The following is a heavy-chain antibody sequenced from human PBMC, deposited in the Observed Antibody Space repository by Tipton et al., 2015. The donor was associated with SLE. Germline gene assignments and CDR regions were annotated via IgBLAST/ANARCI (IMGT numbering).Heavy chain of an antibody. V-gene: IGHV4-59*11. CDR3: AGEEYYYDSSGRKGAAFVI. D-gene: IGHD3-22*01. J-gene: IGHJ3*02. CDR2: IYYSGST. Sequence: TLSLTCTVSGGSISSHYWSWIRQPPGKGLGWIGYIYYSGSTNDNPSLKSRVTISVDTSKNQFSLKLSSVTAADTAGYYCAGEEYYYDSSGRKGAAFVIWGQGTMVSDSS. CDR1: GGSISSHY.